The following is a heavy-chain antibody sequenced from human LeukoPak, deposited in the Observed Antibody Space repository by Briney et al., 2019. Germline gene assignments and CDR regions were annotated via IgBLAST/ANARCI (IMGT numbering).Heavy chain of an antibody. CDR3: AKDYSSGEYYFDY. CDR1: GFTVSSNH. CDR2: IYSGGST. V-gene: IGHV3-53*05. Sequence: GGSLRLSCAASGFTVSSNHMSWVRQAPGKGLEWVSVIYSGGSTYYADSVKGRFTISRDNSKNTLYLQMNSLRAEDTAVYYCAKDYSSGEYYFDYWGQGTLVTVSS. J-gene: IGHJ4*02. D-gene: IGHD4-11*01.